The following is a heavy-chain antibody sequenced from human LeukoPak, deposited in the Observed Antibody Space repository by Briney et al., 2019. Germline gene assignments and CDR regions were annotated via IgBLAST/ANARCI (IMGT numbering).Heavy chain of an antibody. CDR2: IFQGGGEI. CDR3: ATYRQVLLPFES. V-gene: IGHV3-23*01. Sequence: GGSLRLSCAASGFTFSSFAMIWVRQPPGKGPEWVSSIFQGGGEIHYADSVRGRFTISRDNSRSTLFLQMNSLRVEDTAIYYCATYRQVLLPFESWGQGTLVTVSS. CDR1: GFTFSSFA. D-gene: IGHD5-18*01. J-gene: IGHJ4*02.